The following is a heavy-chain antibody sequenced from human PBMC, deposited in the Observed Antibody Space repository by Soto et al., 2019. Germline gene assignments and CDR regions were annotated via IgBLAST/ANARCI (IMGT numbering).Heavy chain of an antibody. V-gene: IGHV3-23*01. CDR1: GFTFSSYA. J-gene: IGHJ4*02. D-gene: IGHD3-3*01. CDR2: ISGSGGST. Sequence: EVQLLESGGGLVQPGGSLRLSCAASGFTFSSYAMSWVRQAPGKGLEWVSAISGSGGSTYYADSVKGRFTISRDNSKNTLYLKMNSLRAEERAVYYCAKDLWSVNSSGWFWRGSSSEVPDSGLDYWGQGTLVTVSS. CDR3: AKDLWSVNSSGWFWRGSSSEVPDSGLDY.